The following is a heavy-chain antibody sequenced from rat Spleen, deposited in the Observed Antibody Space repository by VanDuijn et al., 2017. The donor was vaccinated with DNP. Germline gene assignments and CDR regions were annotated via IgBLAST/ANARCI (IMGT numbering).Heavy chain of an antibody. J-gene: IGHJ2*01. V-gene: IGHV2-19*01. CDR3: TSTDY. CDR2: IQSGGNR. CDR1: GFSLTNYH. Sequence: QVQLKESGPGLVQPSQTLSLTCTVSGFSLTNYHVYWVRQSPGKGLEWMGRIQSGGNRDYNSALKSRLSISRDTSKSQVFLKMNSLHTEDTAVYFCTSTDYWGRGVMVTVSS.